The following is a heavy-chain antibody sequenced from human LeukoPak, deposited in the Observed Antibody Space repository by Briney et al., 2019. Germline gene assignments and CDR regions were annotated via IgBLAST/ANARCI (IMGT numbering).Heavy chain of an antibody. D-gene: IGHD6-25*01. Sequence: ASVKVSCKASGYTFTGYYMHWVRQAPGQGLEWMGWINPNSGGTNYAQKFQGRVTMTRDTSISTAYMELSRLRSDDTAVYYCARVVAATPFWWFDPWGQGTLVTVSS. V-gene: IGHV1-2*02. CDR3: ARVVAATPFWWFDP. CDR2: INPNSGGT. CDR1: GYTFTGYY. J-gene: IGHJ5*02.